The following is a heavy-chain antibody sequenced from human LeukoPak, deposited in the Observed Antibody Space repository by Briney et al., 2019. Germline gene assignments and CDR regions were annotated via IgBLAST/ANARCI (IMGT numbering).Heavy chain of an antibody. CDR3: AREGVGRYSSSWSGNAFDI. V-gene: IGHV4-4*07. CDR2: IHTSGST. D-gene: IGHD6-13*01. Sequence: SETLSLTCTVSGGSISSYYWSWIRQPAGKGLGWIGRIHTSGSTDYNPSLKSRVTMSLDTSNNHFTLQLSSVTAADTAAYYCAREGVGRYSSSWSGNAFDIWGQGTMVTVSS. CDR1: GGSISSYY. J-gene: IGHJ3*02.